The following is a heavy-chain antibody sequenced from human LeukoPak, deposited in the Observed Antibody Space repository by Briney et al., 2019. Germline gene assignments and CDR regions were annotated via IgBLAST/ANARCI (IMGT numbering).Heavy chain of an antibody. V-gene: IGHV4-59*08. CDR3: ARRGLVVVPL. Sequence: SETLSLTCTVSGGSISSYYWSWIRQPPGKGLEWIGYIYYSGSTNYNPSLKSRVTISVDTSKNQFSLKMTSVTAADTAVYYCARRGLVVVPLWGQGTLVTVSS. D-gene: IGHD2-21*01. CDR1: GGSISSYY. J-gene: IGHJ4*02. CDR2: IYYSGST.